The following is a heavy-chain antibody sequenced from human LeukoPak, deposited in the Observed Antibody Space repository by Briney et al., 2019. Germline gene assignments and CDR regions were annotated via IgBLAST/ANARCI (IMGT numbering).Heavy chain of an antibody. J-gene: IGHJ6*02. D-gene: IGHD2-15*01. CDR1: GGSISSGSYY. Sequence: PSQTLSLTCTVSGGSISSGSYYWSWVRQPAGKGLEWIGRMSTTGSTIYNPSLKSRVTISVDTSKNQFSLKLSSVTAADTAVYYCARMRGYCSGGSCYYYYYGMDVWGQGTTVTVSS. V-gene: IGHV4-61*02. CDR3: ARMRGYCSGGSCYYYYYGMDV. CDR2: MSTTGST.